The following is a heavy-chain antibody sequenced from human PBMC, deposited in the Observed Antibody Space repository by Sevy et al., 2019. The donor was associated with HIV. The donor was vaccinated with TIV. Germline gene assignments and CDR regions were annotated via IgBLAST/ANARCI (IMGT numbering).Heavy chain of an antibody. CDR2: INSDGSST. V-gene: IGHV3-74*01. Sequence: GGSLRLSCAASGFTFSSYWMHWVRQAPGKGLVWVSGINSDGSSTSYADSVKGRFTISRDNAKNTLYLQMNSLRAEDTAVYYCARAEPPYYYGSGSSDYWVQGTLVTVSS. D-gene: IGHD3-10*01. J-gene: IGHJ4*02. CDR1: GFTFSSYW. CDR3: ARAEPPYYYGSGSSDY.